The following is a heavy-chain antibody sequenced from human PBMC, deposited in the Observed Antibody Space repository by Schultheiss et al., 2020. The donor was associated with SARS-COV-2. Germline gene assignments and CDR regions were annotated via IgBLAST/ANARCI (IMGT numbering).Heavy chain of an antibody. V-gene: IGHV4-34*01. CDR3: ARGRIVGATGRVTDY. Sequence: SETLSLTCTVYCGSFNNYYWTWIRQSPGKGLEWIGEINHSGSNNYNPSLKSRVTISVDRSKKHFSLNLTSVTAADTALYFCARGRIVGATGRVTDYWGQGTLVTVSS. CDR2: INHSGSN. D-gene: IGHD1-26*01. J-gene: IGHJ4*02. CDR1: CGSFNNYY.